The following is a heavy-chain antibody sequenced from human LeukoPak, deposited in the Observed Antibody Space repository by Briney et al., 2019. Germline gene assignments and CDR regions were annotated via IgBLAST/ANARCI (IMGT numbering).Heavy chain of an antibody. CDR3: AKGPITIFGVVHFDY. D-gene: IGHD3-3*01. Sequence: GSLRLSCAASGFTFSSYGMHWVRQAPGKGLKWVAFIRYDGNNKYYADSVKGRFTISRDNSKNTLYLQMNSLRAEDTAVYYCAKGPITIFGVVHFDYWGQGTLVTVSS. CDR1: GFTFSSYG. CDR2: IRYDGNNK. J-gene: IGHJ4*02. V-gene: IGHV3-30*02.